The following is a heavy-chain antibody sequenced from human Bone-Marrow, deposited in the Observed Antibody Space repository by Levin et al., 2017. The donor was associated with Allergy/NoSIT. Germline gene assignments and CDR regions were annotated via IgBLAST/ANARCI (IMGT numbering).Heavy chain of an antibody. CDR2: IYYLGNT. D-gene: IGHD6-13*01. CDR3: ARPLYSSTFDP. CDR1: GGSISSSTYY. J-gene: IGHJ5*02. Sequence: TLSLTCTVSGGSISSSTYYWGWIRQPPGKGLEWIGSIYYLGNTFYNPSLQSRVTISVDSSNNQFSLKLRSVTAADTAVYYCARPLYSSTFDPWGLGTLVTVSS. V-gene: IGHV4-39*01.